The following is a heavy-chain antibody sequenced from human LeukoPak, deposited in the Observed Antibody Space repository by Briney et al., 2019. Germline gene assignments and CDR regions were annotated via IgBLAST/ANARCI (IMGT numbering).Heavy chain of an antibody. CDR1: GGSVSSGSYY. D-gene: IGHD3-9*01. CDR3: ARGTLTGRVVYLDY. V-gene: IGHV4-61*01. CDR2: IYYSGST. J-gene: IGHJ4*02. Sequence: SETLSLTCTVSGGSVSSGSYYGSWIRQPPGKGLEWIGYIYYSGSTNYNPSLKSRVTISVDTSKNQFSLKLSSVTAADTAVYYCARGTLTGRVVYLDYWGQGTLVTVSS.